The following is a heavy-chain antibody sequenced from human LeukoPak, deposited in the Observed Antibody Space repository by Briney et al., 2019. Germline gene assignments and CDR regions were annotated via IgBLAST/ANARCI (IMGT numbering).Heavy chain of an antibody. Sequence: SETLSLTCTVSGGSISSSSYYWGWIRQPPGKGLEWIGRIYSTGRVNYNPSLKSRVTMLLDTSKNHISLKLTSVTAADTAIYFCARASETAMVTLWGQGTLVTVSS. CDR2: IYSTGRV. J-gene: IGHJ4*02. CDR1: GGSISSSSYY. D-gene: IGHD5-18*01. CDR3: ARASETAMVTL. V-gene: IGHV4-39*02.